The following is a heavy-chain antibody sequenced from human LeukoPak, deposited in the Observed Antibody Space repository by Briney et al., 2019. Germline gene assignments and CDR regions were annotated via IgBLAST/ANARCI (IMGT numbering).Heavy chain of an antibody. D-gene: IGHD3-10*01. J-gene: IGHJ4*02. V-gene: IGHV3-73*01. CDR1: GFTFSGSA. Sequence: GESLRLSCAASGFTFSGSAMHWVRQASGKGLEWVSRIKSKANSYATTYAASVKGRFTISRDDSKNTAYLQMNSLKTEDTAVYYCTRHRADGSGSYTGWGQGTLVTVSS. CDR3: TRHRADGSGSYTG. CDR2: IKSKANSYAT.